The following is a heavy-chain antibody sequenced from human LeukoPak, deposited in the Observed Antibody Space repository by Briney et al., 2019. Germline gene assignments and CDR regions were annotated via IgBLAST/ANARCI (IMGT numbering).Heavy chain of an antibody. CDR3: VHSPLLLGGHPFDY. J-gene: IGHJ4*02. V-gene: IGHV2-5*02. CDR1: GFSLTSSGVG. Sequence: SGPTLVNPTQTLTLTCTFSGFSLTSSGVGVGWIRQPPGKALEWLALIYRDDDIYSPSLKSRLTITKDTSKNQVVLTMTNMDPVDTATYYCVHSPLLLGGHPFDYWGQGTLVTVSS. D-gene: IGHD2-15*01. CDR2: IYRDDD.